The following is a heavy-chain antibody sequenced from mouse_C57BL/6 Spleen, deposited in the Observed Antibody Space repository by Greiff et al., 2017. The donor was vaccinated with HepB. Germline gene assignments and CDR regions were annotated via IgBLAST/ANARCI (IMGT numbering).Heavy chain of an antibody. J-gene: IGHJ3*01. CDR1: GYTFTDYY. D-gene: IGHD2-4*01. Sequence: VQLQQSGPELVKPGASVKISCKASGYTFTDYYMNWVKQSHGKSLEWIGDINPNNGGTSYNQKFKGKATLTVDKSSSTAYMELRSLTSEDSAVYYCARQGMIREAWFAYWGQGTLVTVSA. CDR2: INPNNGGT. V-gene: IGHV1-26*01. CDR3: ARQGMIREAWFAY.